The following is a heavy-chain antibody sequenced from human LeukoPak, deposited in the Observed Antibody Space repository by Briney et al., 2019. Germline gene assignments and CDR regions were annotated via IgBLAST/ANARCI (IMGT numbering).Heavy chain of an antibody. V-gene: IGHV3-74*03. CDR3: ARDSVGTSCYDWWACLSNY. J-gene: IGHJ4*02. CDR1: GFTFDNYW. Sequence: PGGSLRLSCAASGFTFDNYWMHWVRQVPGKEPVGVSRINNDGRSTAYAGFVKGRFTISRDNAKNSLYLQMNSLRAEDTAVYYCARDSVGTSCYDWWACLSNYWGQGTLVTVSS. CDR2: INNDGRST. D-gene: IGHD2-2*01.